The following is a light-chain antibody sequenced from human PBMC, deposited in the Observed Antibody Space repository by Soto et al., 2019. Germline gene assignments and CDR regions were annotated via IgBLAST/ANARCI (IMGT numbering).Light chain of an antibody. V-gene: IGLV4-69*01. CDR2: LNSDGSH. CDR3: QTWGTGIAV. Sequence: QLVLTQSPSASASLGASVKHTCTLSSGHISYAIAWHQQQPEKGPRYLMKLNSDGSHSKGDGIPDRFSGSSSGAERYLTISSLQSEDEADYYCQTWGTGIAVFGGGTQLTVL. J-gene: IGLJ7*01. CDR1: SGHISYA.